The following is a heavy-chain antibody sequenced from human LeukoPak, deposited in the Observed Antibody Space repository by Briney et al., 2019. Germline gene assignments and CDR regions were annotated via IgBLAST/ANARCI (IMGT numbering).Heavy chain of an antibody. CDR3: AKVDSSGWRLFDY. Sequence: GGSLRLSCAASGFTFSSYAMSWVRQAPGKGLEWVSAISGSGGSTYYADSVKGRFTIPRDNSKNTLYLQMNSLRAEDTAVYYCAKVDSSGWRLFDYWGQGTLVTVSS. J-gene: IGHJ4*02. CDR1: GFTFSSYA. V-gene: IGHV3-23*01. CDR2: ISGSGGST. D-gene: IGHD6-19*01.